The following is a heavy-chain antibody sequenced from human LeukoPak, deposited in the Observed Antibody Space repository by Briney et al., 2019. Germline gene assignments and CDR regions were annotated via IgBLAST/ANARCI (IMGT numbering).Heavy chain of an antibody. V-gene: IGHV3-23*01. CDR1: GFTLSSYA. D-gene: IGHD1-26*01. CDR2: LSANDGTT. J-gene: IGHJ4*02. Sequence: GESLRLSCAASGFTLSSYAMSWVRQAPGKGLEWVSGLSANDGTTYYADSVKGRFTISRDDSKNTLYLQMNNLRVEYTAVYYCAPGSYFDYWGQGTLVTVSS. CDR3: APGSYFDY.